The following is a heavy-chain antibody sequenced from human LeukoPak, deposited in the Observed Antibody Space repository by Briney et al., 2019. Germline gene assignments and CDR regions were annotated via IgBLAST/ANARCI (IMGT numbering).Heavy chain of an antibody. D-gene: IGHD3-22*01. CDR1: GGSFSGYN. CDR2: IKHLGRT. CDR3: ARHGREYYYDSSGYYGAGAFDP. J-gene: IGHJ5*02. V-gene: IGHV4-34*04. Sequence: KTSETLSLTCGVYGGSFSGYNCTWIRQAPGRGLELNREIKHLGRTNTNPSLKSQGTTSVDTSKNQFSLKLSSVTAADTAVYYCARHGREYYYDSSGYYGAGAFDPWGQGTLVTVSS.